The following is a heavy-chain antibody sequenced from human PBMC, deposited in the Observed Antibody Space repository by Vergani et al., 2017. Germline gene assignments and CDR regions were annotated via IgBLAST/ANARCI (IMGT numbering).Heavy chain of an antibody. J-gene: IGHJ3*02. CDR2: IYYSGSN. Sequence: QVQLQESGPGLVKPSQTLSLTCTVSGGSISSGGYYWSWIRQHPGKGLEWIGYIYYSGSNYYNPSLKSRVTISVDTSKNQFSLKLSSVTAADTAVYYCARDLTVTTYAFDIWGQGTMVTVSS. CDR3: ARDLTVTTYAFDI. CDR1: GGSISSGGYY. V-gene: IGHV4-31*03. D-gene: IGHD4-17*01.